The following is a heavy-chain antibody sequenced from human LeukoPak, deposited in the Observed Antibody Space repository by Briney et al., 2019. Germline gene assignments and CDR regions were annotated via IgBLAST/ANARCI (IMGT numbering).Heavy chain of an antibody. Sequence: GGTLRLSCVASGFTFSRHGMNWVRQAPGKGLEWVSGISPSGDIKYYVDSVKGRFTVSGDNSKNTLYLQINSLRDEDTAVYYCAREEMATREFDYWGQGTLVTVSS. V-gene: IGHV3-23*01. J-gene: IGHJ4*02. D-gene: IGHD5-24*01. CDR1: GFTFSRHG. CDR2: ISPSGDIK. CDR3: AREEMATREFDY.